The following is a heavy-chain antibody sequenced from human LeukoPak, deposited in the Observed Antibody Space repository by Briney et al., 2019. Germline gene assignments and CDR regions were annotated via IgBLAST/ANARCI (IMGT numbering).Heavy chain of an antibody. Sequence: GGSPRLSCVASGFTFSSYWMTWVRQAPGRGLGFMAKVKEDGSEKYYVDSLKGRFTISRDNAKNSLYLQMNSLRGEDTAVYYCARDSGYRSVDYWGQGTLVTVSS. CDR1: GFTFSSYW. D-gene: IGHD5-18*01. V-gene: IGHV3-7*01. J-gene: IGHJ4*02. CDR3: ARDSGYRSVDY. CDR2: VKEDGSEK.